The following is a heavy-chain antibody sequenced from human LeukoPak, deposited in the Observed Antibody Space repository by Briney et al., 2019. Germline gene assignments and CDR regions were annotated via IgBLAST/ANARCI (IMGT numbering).Heavy chain of an antibody. J-gene: IGHJ4*02. CDR3: ARGPRIAAASSDY. CDR1: GGTFSSYA. V-gene: IGHV1-69*04. D-gene: IGHD6-13*01. Sequence: GASVKVSCKAYGGTFSSYAISWVRQAPGQGLEWMGRIIPILGIANHAQKFQGRVTITADKSTSTAYMELSSLRSEDTAVYYCARGPRIAAASSDYWGQGTLVTVSS. CDR2: IIPILGIA.